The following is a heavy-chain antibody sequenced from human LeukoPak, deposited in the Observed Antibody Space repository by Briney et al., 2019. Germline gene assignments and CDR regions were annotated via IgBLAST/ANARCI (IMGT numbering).Heavy chain of an antibody. CDR1: GFTFDDYA. Sequence: PGRSLRLSCAASGFTFDDYAMHWGRQAPGKGVEWVSGISWNSGSLVYADSVKGGLTIYRDNAKNSLYLQMNSLRAQDTALYYCATRYGGYGLRYWGQGTLVTVSS. J-gene: IGHJ4*02. D-gene: IGHD4-17*01. CDR3: ATRYGGYGLRY. V-gene: IGHV3-9*01. CDR2: ISWNSGSL.